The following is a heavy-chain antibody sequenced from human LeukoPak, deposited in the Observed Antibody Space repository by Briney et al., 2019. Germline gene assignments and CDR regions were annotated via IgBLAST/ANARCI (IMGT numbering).Heavy chain of an antibody. CDR2: IRYDGSNK. D-gene: IGHD6-13*01. Sequence: VRSLRLSCAASGFMFSSYGMHWVRQAPGKGLEWVTFIRYDGSNKYYADSVKGRFTISRDNAKNTLYLQMNSLRAEDTAVYYCAKGGIAAPDYWGQGTLVTVSS. J-gene: IGHJ4*02. CDR3: AKGGIAAPDY. V-gene: IGHV3-30*02. CDR1: GFMFSSYG.